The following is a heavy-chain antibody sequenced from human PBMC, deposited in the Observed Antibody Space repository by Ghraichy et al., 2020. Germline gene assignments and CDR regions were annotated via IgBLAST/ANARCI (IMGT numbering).Heavy chain of an antibody. CDR2: ISSSGPTI. J-gene: IGHJ6*02. CDR3: ARVKLPYYYYGMDV. V-gene: IGHV3-11*01. Sequence: GGSLRLSCAASGFTFSDYYMSWLRQAPGKGLEWVSYISSSGPTIYYADSVKGRFTISRDNAKNSLYLQMNSLRAEDTAVYYCARVKLPYYYYGMDVWGQGTTVTVSS. D-gene: IGHD1-7*01. CDR1: GFTFSDYY.